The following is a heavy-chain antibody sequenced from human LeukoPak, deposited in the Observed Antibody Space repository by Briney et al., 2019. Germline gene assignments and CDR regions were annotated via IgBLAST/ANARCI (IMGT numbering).Heavy chain of an antibody. V-gene: IGHV4-31*03. D-gene: IGHD3-3*01. Sequence: SETLSLTCTVSGGSLSSGGHFWSWIRQHPEKGLEWIAYINHNGNSYDNPSLRGRVSISVDTSKNQFSLKLTSVTAGDTAVYFCARDGRSGYYTGWLDSWGQGTLVTVSS. CDR2: INHNGNS. CDR3: ARDGRSGYYTGWLDS. CDR1: GGSLSSGGHF. J-gene: IGHJ5*01.